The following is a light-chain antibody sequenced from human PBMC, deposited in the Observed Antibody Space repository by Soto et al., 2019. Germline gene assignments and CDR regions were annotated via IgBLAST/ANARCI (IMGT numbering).Light chain of an antibody. Sequence: ESVLTQAPATLYLSPGERATLSCRASQSITNYLGWYQQKPGQAPRLLIYATSNRATGIPARFSGSGSGTDFTLTISSLEPEDFSVYYCQQRSKWPLTFGGGTKVHIK. V-gene: IGKV3-11*01. CDR2: ATS. CDR1: QSITNY. CDR3: QQRSKWPLT. J-gene: IGKJ4*01.